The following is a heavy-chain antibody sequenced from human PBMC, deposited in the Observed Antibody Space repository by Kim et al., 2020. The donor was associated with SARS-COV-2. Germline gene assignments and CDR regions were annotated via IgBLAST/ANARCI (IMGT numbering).Heavy chain of an antibody. CDR3: ARDDYDSSGYDWFDP. Sequence: DSGQGRFTIYRDNSKTTLYLQMNSLRAEDTAVYYCARDDYDSSGYDWFDPWGQGTLVTVSS. J-gene: IGHJ5*02. V-gene: IGHV3-30*07. D-gene: IGHD3-22*01.